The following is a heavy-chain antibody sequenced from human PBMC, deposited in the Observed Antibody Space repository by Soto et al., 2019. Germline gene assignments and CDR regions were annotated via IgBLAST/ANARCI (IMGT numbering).Heavy chain of an antibody. J-gene: IGHJ4*02. CDR2: ISAHNGNT. CDR1: GYAFTTYG. CDR3: ARGRYGDY. Sequence: QVHVVQSGAEVKKPGASVKVSCKGSGYAFTTYGITWVRQAPGQGLEWMGWISAHNGNTNYAQKLQGRVTVTRDTSTSTAYMALRSLRSDDTAVYYCARGRYGDYWGQGALVTVSS. V-gene: IGHV1-18*01. D-gene: IGHD1-1*01.